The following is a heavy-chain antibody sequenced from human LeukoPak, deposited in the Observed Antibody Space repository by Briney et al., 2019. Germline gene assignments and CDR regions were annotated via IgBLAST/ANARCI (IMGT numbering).Heavy chain of an antibody. D-gene: IGHD5-12*01. CDR1: GGSISSGGYY. CDR2: IYYSGST. CDR3: ARAGYSGYSDYFDY. Sequence: TPSETLPLTCTVSGGSISSGGYYWSWIRQHPGKGLEWIGYIYYSGSTYYNPSLKSRVTISVDTSKNQFSLKLSSVTAADTAVYYCARAGYSGYSDYFDYWGQGTLVTVSS. V-gene: IGHV4-31*03. J-gene: IGHJ4*02.